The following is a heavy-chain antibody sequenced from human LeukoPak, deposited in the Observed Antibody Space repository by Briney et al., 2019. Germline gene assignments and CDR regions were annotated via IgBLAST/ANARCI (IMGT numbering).Heavy chain of an antibody. Sequence: GGSLRLSCAASGFTFSSYSMNWVRQAPGKGLEWVSSISSSSSYIYYADSVKGRFTISRDNAKNSLYLQMNSLRAEDTAVYYCATSFGPVIATAGTGADWGQGTLVTVSS. J-gene: IGHJ4*02. CDR2: ISSSSSYI. CDR1: GFTFSSYS. D-gene: IGHD6-13*01. V-gene: IGHV3-21*01. CDR3: ATSFGPVIATAGTGAD.